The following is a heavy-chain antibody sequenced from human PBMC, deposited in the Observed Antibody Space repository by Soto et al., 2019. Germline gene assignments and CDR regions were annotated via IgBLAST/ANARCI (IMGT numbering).Heavy chain of an antibody. CDR2: IIPILGIA. J-gene: IGHJ4*02. D-gene: IGHD3-10*01. Sequence: ASVKVSCKASGGTFSSYTISWVRQAPGQGLEWMGRIIPILGIANYAQKFQGRVTITADKSTSTAYMELSSLRSEDTAVYYCARDRGYYYGSGKSLDNDYWGQGTLVTVSS. V-gene: IGHV1-69*04. CDR1: GGTFSSYT. CDR3: ARDRGYYYGSGKSLDNDY.